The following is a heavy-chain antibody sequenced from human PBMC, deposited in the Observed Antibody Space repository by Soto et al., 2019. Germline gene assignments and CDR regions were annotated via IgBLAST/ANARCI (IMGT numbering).Heavy chain of an antibody. V-gene: IGHV4-34*01. D-gene: IGHD3-10*01. CDR3: ARGLILWFGELSRRGGYYYYMDV. Sequence: WTWIRQTPEQGLEWIGEINDSGNINYNPSLKSRVTILVDTAKKQISLKLSSVTAADTAVYYCARGLILWFGELSRRGGYYYYMDVWGKGTTVTVSS. CDR2: INDSGNI. J-gene: IGHJ6*03.